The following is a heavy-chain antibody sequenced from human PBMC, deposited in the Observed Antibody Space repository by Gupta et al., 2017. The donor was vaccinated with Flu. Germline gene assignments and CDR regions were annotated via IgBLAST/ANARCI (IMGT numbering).Heavy chain of an antibody. D-gene: IGHD6-13*01. CDR1: GFSFSSYW. CDR3: SRLNEADDL. V-gene: IGHV3-74*01. CDR2: INGDGSRI. J-gene: IGHJ5*02. Sequence: EVQLVESGGDLVQPGGSLRLSCAASGFSFSSYWIHWVRQAPGKGLEWVSRINGDGSRINYADSVKGRFTTSRDNAKNTLYLQMNSLRAEDTAVYYCSRLNEADDLWGHGTLVTVSS.